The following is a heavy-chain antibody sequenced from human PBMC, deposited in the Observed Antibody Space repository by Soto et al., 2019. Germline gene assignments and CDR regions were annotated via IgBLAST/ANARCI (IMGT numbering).Heavy chain of an antibody. V-gene: IGHV2-5*02. J-gene: IGHJ5*02. CDR1: GFSLTTSGVG. CDR2: IYWDDDK. D-gene: IGHD3-16*01. Sequence: QITLKESGPTLVKSTQTLTLTCTFSGFSLTTSGVGVGWIRQPPGKALEWLALIYWDDDKRYSPSLKSRLTTTKDTSKNQVVLMMTNMDPVDTATYSCAHSLGEDWFDPWGQGTLVTVSS. CDR3: AHSLGEDWFDP.